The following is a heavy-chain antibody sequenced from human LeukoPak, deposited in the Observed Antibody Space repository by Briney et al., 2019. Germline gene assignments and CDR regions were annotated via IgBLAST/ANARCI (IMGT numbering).Heavy chain of an antibody. Sequence: SETLPLTCAVSDGSISTFYWSWIRQPPGKGLEWIGYIHHSGTTYYNPSLKSRVTMSVNTSKHQISLEMTSVNAADTAVYYCARLYSSSLGRVFDYWGQGTLVTVSS. CDR1: DGSISTFY. CDR2: IHHSGTT. V-gene: IGHV4-59*01. CDR3: ARLYSSSLGRVFDY. D-gene: IGHD4-11*01. J-gene: IGHJ4*02.